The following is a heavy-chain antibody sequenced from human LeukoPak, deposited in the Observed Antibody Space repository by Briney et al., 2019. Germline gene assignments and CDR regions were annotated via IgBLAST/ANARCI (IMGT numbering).Heavy chain of an antibody. CDR1: GFTVSSNY. Sequence: PGGSLRLSCAASGFTVSSNYMSWVRQAPGKGLEWVSVIYSGGSTYYADSVKGRFTISRDNSKNTLYLQMNSLRAEDTAVYYCAKAGWELRYYYYMDVWGKGTTVTISS. CDR2: IYSGGST. CDR3: AKAGWELRYYYYMDV. J-gene: IGHJ6*03. D-gene: IGHD1-26*01. V-gene: IGHV3-53*05.